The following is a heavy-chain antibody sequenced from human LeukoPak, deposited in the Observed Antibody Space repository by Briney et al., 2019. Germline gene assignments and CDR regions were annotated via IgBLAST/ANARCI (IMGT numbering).Heavy chain of an antibody. V-gene: IGHV3-21*04. CDR1: GFTFSSNS. Sequence: GGSLRLSCAASGFTFSSNSMNWVRQAPGKGLEWVSSISTSGSYINYADSVKGRFTISRDNAKNSLYLQMSSLRDEDTAVYYCAREQGSGSYHAFNWFDPWGQGTLVTVSS. CDR2: ISTSGSYI. CDR3: AREQGSGSYHAFNWFDP. D-gene: IGHD3-10*01. J-gene: IGHJ5*02.